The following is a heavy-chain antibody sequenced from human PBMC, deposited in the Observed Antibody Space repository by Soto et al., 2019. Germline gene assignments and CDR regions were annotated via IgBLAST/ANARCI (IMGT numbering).Heavy chain of an antibody. V-gene: IGHV5-51*01. Sequence: GESLKISCHGSGYRFTTSWICWVRQMPGKGLEWMGTIYPGDSDTRYSPSFQGQVTISADKSMGTAYLQWRSLKASDTAMYYCARSGYSSHGMDVWGQGTTVTVSS. D-gene: IGHD5-12*01. CDR3: ARSGYSSHGMDV. CDR2: IYPGDSDT. J-gene: IGHJ6*02. CDR1: GYRFTTSW.